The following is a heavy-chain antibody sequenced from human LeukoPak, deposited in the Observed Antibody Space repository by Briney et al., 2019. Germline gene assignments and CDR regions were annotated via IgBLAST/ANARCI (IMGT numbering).Heavy chain of an antibody. D-gene: IGHD3-16*01. CDR1: GLAFSYYT. V-gene: IGHV3-21*01. CDR2: ISSSSSYI. Sequence: KPGGCLRLSCAASGLAFSYYTINWVRQAPGKGLWGGSSISSSSSYIYYADSVKGRFTISRDNAKNSLYLQMHSLRAEDTAVYFRARGGEEPQHYFDFWGQGTLVTVSS. CDR3: ARGGEEPQHYFDF. J-gene: IGHJ4*02.